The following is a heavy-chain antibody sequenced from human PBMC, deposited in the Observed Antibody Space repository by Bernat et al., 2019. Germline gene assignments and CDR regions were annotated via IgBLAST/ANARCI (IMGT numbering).Heavy chain of an antibody. CDR2: MSSSSSYT. Sequence: QVQLVESGGGLVKPGGSLRLSCAASGFTFSDYYMSWIRQAPGKGLEWVSYMSSSSSYTNYADSVKGRFTISRDNAKNSLYLQMNSLRAQDTAVYYCARSRTGLWLVPQHWGQGTLVTVSS. V-gene: IGHV3-11*05. D-gene: IGHD6-19*01. CDR3: ARSRTGLWLVPQH. CDR1: GFTFSDYY. J-gene: IGHJ1*01.